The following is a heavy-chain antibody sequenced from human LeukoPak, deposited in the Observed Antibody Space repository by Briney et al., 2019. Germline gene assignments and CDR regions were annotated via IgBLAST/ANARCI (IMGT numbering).Heavy chain of an antibody. Sequence: SQTLSLTCTVSGGSISSGDYYWSWIRQPPGKGLEWIGYIYYSGSTYYNPSLKSRVTISVDTSKNQFSLKLSSVTAADTAVYYCARNPYSSGWCMGDAFDIWGQGTMVTVSS. J-gene: IGHJ3*02. V-gene: IGHV4-30-4*08. CDR2: IYYSGST. CDR3: ARNPYSSGWCMGDAFDI. D-gene: IGHD6-19*01. CDR1: GGSISSGDYY.